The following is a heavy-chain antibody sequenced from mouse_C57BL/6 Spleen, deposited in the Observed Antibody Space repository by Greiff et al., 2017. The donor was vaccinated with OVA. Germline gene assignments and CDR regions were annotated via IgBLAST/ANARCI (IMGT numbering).Heavy chain of an antibody. CDR2: INPNNGGT. CDR3: ARGIYYGNRYFDV. D-gene: IGHD2-1*01. Sequence: EVQRVESGPELVKPGASVKIPCKASGYTFTDYNMDWVKQSHGTSLEWIGDINPNNGGTIYNQKLKGKGTLTVDKSSSTAYMELRSLTSEDTAVYSCARGIYYGNRYFDVWGTGTTGTVSS. CDR1: GYTFTDYN. V-gene: IGHV1-18*01. J-gene: IGHJ1*03.